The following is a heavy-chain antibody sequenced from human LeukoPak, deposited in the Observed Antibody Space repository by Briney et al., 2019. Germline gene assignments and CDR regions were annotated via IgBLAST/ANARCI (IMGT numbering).Heavy chain of an antibody. CDR2: INHSGST. Sequence: SETLSLTCAVYGGSFSGYYWSWIRQPPGKGLEWIGAINHSGSTNYNPSLKSQATISVDTSKNQYSLKLSSVTAADTAVYYCARGGDYDYVWGSNKYYFDYWGQGTLVTVSS. D-gene: IGHD3-16*01. J-gene: IGHJ4*02. V-gene: IGHV4-34*01. CDR1: GGSFSGYY. CDR3: ARGGDYDYVWGSNKYYFDY.